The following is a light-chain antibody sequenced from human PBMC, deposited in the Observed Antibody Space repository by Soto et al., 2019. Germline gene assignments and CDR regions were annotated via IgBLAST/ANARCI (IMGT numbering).Light chain of an antibody. Sequence: QSVLTQSPSASASLGASVKLTCTLSSGLSSYAIAWHQQQPEKGPRFLMKLKSDGSHIKGDGIPDRFSGSSSGAERYLTISSLQSEDEADYYCQTWGTGIRVFGGGTKLTVL. CDR1: SGLSSYA. V-gene: IGLV4-69*01. CDR3: QTWGTGIRV. CDR2: LKSDGSH. J-gene: IGLJ2*01.